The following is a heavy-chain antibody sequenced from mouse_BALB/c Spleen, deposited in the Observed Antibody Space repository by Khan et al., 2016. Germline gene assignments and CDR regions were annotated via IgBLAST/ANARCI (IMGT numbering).Heavy chain of an antibody. V-gene: IGHV1S126*01. CDR3: ARSGTGPGFDY. D-gene: IGHD3-3*01. CDR1: GYSFTNYW. Sequence: QVQLKQSGPQLVRPGASVKISCKASGYSFTNYWMHWVKQRPGQGLEWIGMIDPSDNETKLNQKFKDSAKLTADRSSSTAYMQLSSPTSEDSSVYYCARSGTGPGFDYWGQGTTLTVSS. CDR2: IDPSDNET. J-gene: IGHJ2*01.